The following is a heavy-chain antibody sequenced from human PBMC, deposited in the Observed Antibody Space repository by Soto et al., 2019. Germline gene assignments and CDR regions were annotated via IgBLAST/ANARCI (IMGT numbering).Heavy chain of an antibody. CDR1: GFTFSSYA. CDR2: ISGSGDNT. Sequence: EVQLLESGGGLVQPGGSLRLSCAASGFTFSSYALNWVRQAPGKGLEWVSVISGSGDNTYYADSVKGRFIISRDNYTNSLYLQTNSLRAEDPAVYYCAKDLGTDDFWSAYYTYYYMDVWGKGTTVTVSS. J-gene: IGHJ6*03. D-gene: IGHD3-3*01. CDR3: AKDLGTDDFWSAYYTYYYMDV. V-gene: IGHV3-23*01.